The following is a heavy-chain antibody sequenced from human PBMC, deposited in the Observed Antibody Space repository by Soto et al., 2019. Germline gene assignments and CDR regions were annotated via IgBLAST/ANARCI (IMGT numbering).Heavy chain of an antibody. CDR1: GFTFSSYA. Sequence: QVQLVESGGGVVQPGRSLRLSCAASGFTFSSYAMHWVRQAPGKGLEWVAVISYDGSNKSSADSVKGRFTISRDNSKNTLYLQMNSLRTEDTAVYYCARPLWRDDYTWGYFDLWGRGTLVTVSS. CDR2: ISYDGSNK. V-gene: IGHV3-30-3*01. CDR3: ARPLWRDDYTWGYFDL. D-gene: IGHD4-4*01. J-gene: IGHJ2*01.